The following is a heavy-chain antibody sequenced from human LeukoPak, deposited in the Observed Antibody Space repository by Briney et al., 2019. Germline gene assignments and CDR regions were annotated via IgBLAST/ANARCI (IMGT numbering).Heavy chain of an antibody. V-gene: IGHV3-7*01. CDR3: ATSQTTSGRYGNAFDI. J-gene: IGHJ3*02. Sequence: PGGSLRLSCVASGFTFSSYWMSWVRQAPGKGLEWVANIKADGSEKYSVDSVKGRFTISRDNAKNSLYLQMYNLRVEDTAVYFCATSQTTSGRYGNAFDIWGQGTMVTVSS. CDR2: IKADGSEK. D-gene: IGHD6-19*01. CDR1: GFTFSSYW.